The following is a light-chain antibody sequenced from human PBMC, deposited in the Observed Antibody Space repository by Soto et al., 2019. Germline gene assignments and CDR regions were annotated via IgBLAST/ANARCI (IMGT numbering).Light chain of an antibody. J-gene: IGKJ5*01. V-gene: IGKV1D-12*01. CDR2: AAS. CDR1: QGIRSW. Sequence: DIQMTQSQSSVSASVGDRVAISCRASQGIRSWLAWYQQKPGKAPKLLIYAASSLQSGVPSRFSGSVSGTDFTLTIICRQPEDVAPYYCPQATSLPIPCGRGTRLEIK. CDR3: PQATSLPIP.